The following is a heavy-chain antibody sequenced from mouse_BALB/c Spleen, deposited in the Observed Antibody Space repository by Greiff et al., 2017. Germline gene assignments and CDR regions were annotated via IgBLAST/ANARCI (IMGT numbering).Heavy chain of an antibody. J-gene: IGHJ4*01. D-gene: IGHD2-14*01. Sequence: VKLQESGPGLVQPSQSLSITCTVSGFSLTSYGVHWVRQSPGKGLEWLGVIWSGGSTDYNAAFISRLSISKYNSKSQVFFKMNSLQANDTAIYYCARSYYRYDVGYAMDYWGQGTSVTVSS. CDR1: GFSLTSYG. CDR3: ARSYYRYDVGYAMDY. CDR2: IWSGGST. V-gene: IGHV2-2*02.